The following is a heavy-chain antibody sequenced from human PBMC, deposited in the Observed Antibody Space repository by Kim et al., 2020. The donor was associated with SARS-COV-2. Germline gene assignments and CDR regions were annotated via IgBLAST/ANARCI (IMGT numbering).Heavy chain of an antibody. CDR1: GDTVSSDTVA. Sequence: SQTLSLTCALSGDTVSSDTVAWNWIRQSPSRGLEWLGRTYYRSKWYTDYPVSLKSRLSVIQDSAKNQFSLQLNSVTPEDTAAYYCTRGVLLGSADARHSYGMDFWGVGTTVVVSS. J-gene: IGHJ6*04. CDR3: TRGVLLGSADARHSYGMDF. V-gene: IGHV6-1*01. D-gene: IGHD3-10*02. CDR2: TYYRSKWYT.